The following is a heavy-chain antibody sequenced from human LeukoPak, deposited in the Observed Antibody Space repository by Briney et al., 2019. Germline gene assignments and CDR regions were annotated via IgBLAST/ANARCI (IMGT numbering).Heavy chain of an antibody. CDR2: MNPNSGNT. CDR3: ATGPGPNDAFDI. Sequence: GASVKVSCKASGYTFTSYDINWVRQATGQGLEWMGWMNPNSGNTNYAQKLQGRVTMTTDTSTSTAYMELRSLRSDDTAVYYCATGPGPNDAFDIWGQGTMVTVSS. CDR1: GYTFTSYD. D-gene: IGHD3-10*01. V-gene: IGHV1-18*01. J-gene: IGHJ3*02.